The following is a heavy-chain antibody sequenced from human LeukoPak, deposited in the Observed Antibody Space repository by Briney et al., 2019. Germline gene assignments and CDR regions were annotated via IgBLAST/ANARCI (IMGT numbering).Heavy chain of an antibody. CDR2: IIPIFGTA. V-gene: IGHV1-69*13. J-gene: IGHJ4*02. CDR3: ARQGVVVPAVPNTGLDY. D-gene: IGHD2-2*01. Sequence: ASVKVSCKASGGTFSSYAISWVRQAPGQGLEWMGGIIPIFGTANYAQKFQGRVTITADESTSTAYMELSSLRSEDTAVYYCARQGVVVPAVPNTGLDYWGRGTLVTVSS. CDR1: GGTFSSYA.